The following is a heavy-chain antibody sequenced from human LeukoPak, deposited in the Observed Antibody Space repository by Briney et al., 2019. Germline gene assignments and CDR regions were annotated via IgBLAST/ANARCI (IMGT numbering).Heavy chain of an antibody. J-gene: IGHJ4*02. Sequence: GGSLRLSCAASGFTFSSYWMSWVRQAPGKGLEWVANIKQDGSEKYYVDSVKGRFTISRDNAKNSLYLQMNSLRAEDTAVYYCARSHVTTDPGFDYWGQGNLVTVSS. CDR1: GFTFSSYW. V-gene: IGHV3-7*01. D-gene: IGHD4-17*01. CDR3: ARSHVTTDPGFDY. CDR2: IKQDGSEK.